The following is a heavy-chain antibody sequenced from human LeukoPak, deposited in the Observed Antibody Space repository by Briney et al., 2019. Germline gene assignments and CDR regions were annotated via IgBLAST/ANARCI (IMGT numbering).Heavy chain of an antibody. CDR1: GYTFTSYA. CDR3: ARDRRVVVTAIPFTNWFDP. CDR2: INTNTGNP. J-gene: IGHJ5*02. Sequence: ASVKVSCKASGYTFTSYAMNWVRQAPGQGLEWMGWINTNTGNPTYARGFTGRFVFSLDTSVSTAYLQISSLKAEDTAVYYCARDRRVVVTAIPFTNWFDPWGQGTLVTVSS. V-gene: IGHV7-4-1*02. D-gene: IGHD2-21*02.